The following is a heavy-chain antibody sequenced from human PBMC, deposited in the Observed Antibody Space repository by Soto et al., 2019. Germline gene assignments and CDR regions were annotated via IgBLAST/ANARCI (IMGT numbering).Heavy chain of an antibody. CDR1: GDSVSSNSAA. V-gene: IGHV6-1*01. D-gene: IGHD6-19*01. CDR2: TYYRSRWYN. J-gene: IGHJ1*01. CDR3: ALVAGTSAEYFQH. Sequence: SQTLSLTCVISGDSVSSNSAAWNWIRQSPSRGLEWLGRTYYRSRWYNDYAVSVRSRITVNADTSKNQFSLHLNSVTPEDTAVYYCALVAGTSAEYFQHWGQGTLVTVSS.